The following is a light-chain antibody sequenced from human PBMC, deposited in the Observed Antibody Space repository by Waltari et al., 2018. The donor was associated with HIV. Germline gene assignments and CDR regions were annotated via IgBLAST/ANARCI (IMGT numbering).Light chain of an antibody. V-gene: IGKV1-39*01. Sequence: DIQMTQPPSSLSASVGDRVTITCRASQSISSYLNWYQQKPGKAPKLLIYAASSLQSGVPSRFSGSGTGTDFTLTISSLQPEDFATYYCQQSYSTPPVTFGPGTKVDIK. CDR1: QSISSY. CDR3: QQSYSTPPVT. J-gene: IGKJ3*01. CDR2: AAS.